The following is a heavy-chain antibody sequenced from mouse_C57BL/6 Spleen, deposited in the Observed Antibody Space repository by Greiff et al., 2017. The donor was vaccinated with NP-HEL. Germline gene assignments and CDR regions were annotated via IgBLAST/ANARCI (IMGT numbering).Heavy chain of an antibody. CDR1: GYTFTSYG. CDR2: IYPRSGNT. V-gene: IGHV1-81*01. CDR3: ARYKYYYGSSYEAWFAY. Sequence: VQLQQSGAELARPGASVKLSCKASGYTFTSYGISWVKQRTGQGLEWIGEIYPRSGNTYYNEKFKGKATLTADKSSSTAYMELRSLTSEDSAVYFCARYKYYYGSSYEAWFAYWGQGTLVTVSA. J-gene: IGHJ3*01. D-gene: IGHD1-1*01.